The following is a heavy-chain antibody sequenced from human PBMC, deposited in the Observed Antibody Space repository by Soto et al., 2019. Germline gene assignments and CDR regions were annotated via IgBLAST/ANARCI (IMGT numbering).Heavy chain of an antibody. CDR2: ISGYNGNT. CDR1: GYIFTSYG. J-gene: IGHJ3*02. CDR3: AREGSWSSDWHDAFDI. V-gene: IGHV1-18*04. Sequence: ASVKVSCKASGYIFTSYGISWVRQAPGQGLEWLGWISGYNGNTNYAQKVQGRVTMTTDTSTSTSYMELRSLRSDDTAVYYCAREGSWSSDWHDAFDIWGQGTMVTVSS. D-gene: IGHD6-19*01.